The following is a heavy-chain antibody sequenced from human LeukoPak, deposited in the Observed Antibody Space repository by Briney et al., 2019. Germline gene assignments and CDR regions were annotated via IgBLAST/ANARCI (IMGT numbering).Heavy chain of an antibody. D-gene: IGHD2-2*01. CDR2: ISAYNGNT. CDR3: ARGGCSSTSCYPPPPNWFDP. CDR1: GYTFTSYG. Sequence: ASVKVPCKASGYTFTSYGISWVRQAPGQGLEWMGWISAYNGNTNYAQKLQGRVTMTTDTSTSTAYMELRSLRSDDTAVYYCARGGCSSTSCYPPPPNWFDPWGQGTLVTVSS. V-gene: IGHV1-18*04. J-gene: IGHJ5*02.